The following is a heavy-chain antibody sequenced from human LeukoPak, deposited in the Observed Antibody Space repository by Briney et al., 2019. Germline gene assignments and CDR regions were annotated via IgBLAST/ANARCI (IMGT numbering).Heavy chain of an antibody. Sequence: PSETLSLTCTFSGGSISSSSYYWGWIRQPPGKGLEWIGSVYYSGNTYYNPSLESRVTISVDTSKHQFYLRLSSVTAGDTAVYYCASHRQNIMVRGLINYYYYMDVWGKGTTVTISS. V-gene: IGHV4-39*01. D-gene: IGHD3-10*01. CDR3: ASHRQNIMVRGLINYYYYMDV. CDR1: GGSISSSSYY. J-gene: IGHJ6*03. CDR2: VYYSGNT.